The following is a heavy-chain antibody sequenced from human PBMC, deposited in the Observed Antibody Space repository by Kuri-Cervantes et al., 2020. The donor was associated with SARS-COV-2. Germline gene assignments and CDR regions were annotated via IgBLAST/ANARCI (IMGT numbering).Heavy chain of an antibody. D-gene: IGHD3-22*01. V-gene: IGHV3-74*01. CDR2: INSDGSST. Sequence: GGSLRLSCAASGFTFSSYWMHWVRQAPGKGLVWVSRINSDGSSTSYADSVKGRFTISRDNSKNTLYLQMNSLRAEDTAVYYCARGDYYDSSGYYLHYFDYWGQGTLVTVSS. CDR1: GFTFSSYW. J-gene: IGHJ4*02. CDR3: ARGDYYDSSGYYLHYFDY.